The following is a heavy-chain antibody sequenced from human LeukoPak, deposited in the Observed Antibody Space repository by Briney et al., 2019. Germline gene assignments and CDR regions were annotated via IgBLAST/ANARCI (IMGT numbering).Heavy chain of an antibody. J-gene: IGHJ6*04. V-gene: IGHV3-23*01. CDR1: GFTFSTYA. CDR2: ISRVDDST. Sequence: PGGSLRLSCTASGFTFSTYAMTWVRLAPGKGLGWVSAISRVDDSTYYAHSVKGRFTISRDNAKNSLYLQMNSLRAEDTAVYYCAELGITMIGGVWGKGTTVTISS. D-gene: IGHD3-10*02. CDR3: AELGITMIGGV.